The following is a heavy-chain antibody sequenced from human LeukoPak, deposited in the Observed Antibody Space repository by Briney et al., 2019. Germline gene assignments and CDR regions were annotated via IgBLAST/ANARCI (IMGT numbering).Heavy chain of an antibody. V-gene: IGHV3-15*01. J-gene: IGHJ4*02. CDR1: GFTFSYAW. CDR3: ATDPFSKYYYPPGSLDY. D-gene: IGHD3-10*01. Sequence: KTGGSLRLSCTASGFTFSYAWMNWVRQAPGKGLEWVGRLKSTTDGGTADYAAPVKGRFTISRDDSKNTLYLQMDSLKTEDTAVYYCATDPFSKYYYPPGSLDYWGQGTLVTVSS. CDR2: LKSTTDGGTA.